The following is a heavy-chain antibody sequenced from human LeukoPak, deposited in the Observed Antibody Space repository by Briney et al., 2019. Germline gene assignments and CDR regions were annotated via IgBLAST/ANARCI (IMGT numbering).Heavy chain of an antibody. Sequence: GGSLRLSCAASGFTFSSYWMSWVRQAPGKGLEWVANIKQDGSEKYYVDSVKGRFTISRDNAKNSLYLQMNSLRAGDTAVYYCAKDRPAMATISSGFFDYWGQGTLVTVSS. CDR3: AKDRPAMATISSGFFDY. CDR2: IKQDGSEK. D-gene: IGHD5-24*01. CDR1: GFTFSSYW. V-gene: IGHV3-7*03. J-gene: IGHJ4*02.